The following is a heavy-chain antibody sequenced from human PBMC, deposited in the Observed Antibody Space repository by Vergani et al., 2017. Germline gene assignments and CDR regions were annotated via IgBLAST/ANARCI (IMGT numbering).Heavy chain of an antibody. CDR3: ARAYCSGGSCYSKYYYYMDV. Sequence: QVQLQESGPGLVKPSETLSLTCTVSGGSISSYYWSWIRQPPGKGLEWIGYIYYSGSTNYNPSLKSRVTISVDTSKNQFSLKLSSVTAADTAVYYCARAYCSGGSCYSKYYYYMDVWGKGTTVTVSS. CDR2: IYYSGST. D-gene: IGHD2-15*01. J-gene: IGHJ6*03. V-gene: IGHV4-59*01. CDR1: GGSISSYY.